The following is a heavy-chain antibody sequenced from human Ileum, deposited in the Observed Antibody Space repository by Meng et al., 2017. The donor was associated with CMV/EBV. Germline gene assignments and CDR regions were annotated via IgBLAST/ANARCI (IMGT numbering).Heavy chain of an antibody. CDR1: GDSMNDYF. D-gene: IGHD6-19*01. J-gene: IGHJ4*02. CDR2: IYSNGAT. Sequence: QGHLQQSGPGLLKPSETPSRICTVSGDSMNDYFWPCIRQPAGKGLEWIGRIYSNGATNYNPSLQSRVTMSIDTSKNQFSLKVTSVTAADTAVYYCATYSGWQIDYWGQGTLVTVSS. CDR3: ATYSGWQIDY. V-gene: IGHV4-4*07.